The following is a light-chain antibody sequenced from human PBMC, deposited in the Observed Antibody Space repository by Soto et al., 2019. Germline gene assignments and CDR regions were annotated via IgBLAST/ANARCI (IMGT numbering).Light chain of an antibody. V-gene: IGKV1-9*01. CDR3: QHYNSYSEA. Sequence: IQLTQSPSSLSASVGDSVTITCRASQGISRYLAWYQQKPGRAPQLLISAASTLQSGVPSRFSGSGSGTEFTLTISSLQPDDFATYYCQHYNSYSEAFGQGTKVDIK. CDR1: QGISRY. J-gene: IGKJ1*01. CDR2: AAS.